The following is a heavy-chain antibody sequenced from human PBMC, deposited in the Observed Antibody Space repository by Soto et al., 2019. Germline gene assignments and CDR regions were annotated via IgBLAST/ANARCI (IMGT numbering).Heavy chain of an antibody. D-gene: IGHD3-3*01. CDR1: GFTFSSYA. V-gene: IGHV3-30-3*01. CDR2: ISYDGSNK. CDR3: GGVVGFTIWGTPGSDY. J-gene: IGHJ4*02. Sequence: QVQLVESGGGVVQPGRSLRLSCAASGFTFSSYAMHWVRQAPGKGLEWVAVISYDGSNKYYADSVKGRFTISRDNSKKWFYRQMNSRRAGDRGVFYGGGVVGFTIWGTPGSDYGGQGPLVTVPS.